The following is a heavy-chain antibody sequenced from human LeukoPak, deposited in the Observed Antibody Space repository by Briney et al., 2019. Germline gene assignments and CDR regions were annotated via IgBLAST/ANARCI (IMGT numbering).Heavy chain of an antibody. CDR1: GFTFSSYG. V-gene: IGHV3-33*01. CDR2: IWYDGSNK. CDR3: ARWWERSLDY. Sequence: GGSLRLSCAASGFTFSSYGMHWVRQAPGKGLEWVAVIWYDGSNKYYADSVKGRFTISRDNAKDTPDLQMNSLRAEGTAVYYWARWWERSLDYRGQGTLVTVSS. J-gene: IGHJ4*02. D-gene: IGHD2-15*01.